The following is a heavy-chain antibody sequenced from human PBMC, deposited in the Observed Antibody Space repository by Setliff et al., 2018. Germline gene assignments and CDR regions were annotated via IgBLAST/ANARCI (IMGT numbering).Heavy chain of an antibody. V-gene: IGHV3-30*09. Sequence: GSLRLSCAASGLTFSTYRFHWVRQAPGKGLEWVAVLFNDGINQYYAESVKGRFAISRDISKNTLYLQMNSLRAEDSAIYYCARTCSGSGCYAGLESWGQGTPVTVSS. J-gene: IGHJ4*02. CDR1: GLTFSTYR. D-gene: IGHD2-15*01. CDR2: LFNDGINQ. CDR3: ARTCSGSGCYAGLES.